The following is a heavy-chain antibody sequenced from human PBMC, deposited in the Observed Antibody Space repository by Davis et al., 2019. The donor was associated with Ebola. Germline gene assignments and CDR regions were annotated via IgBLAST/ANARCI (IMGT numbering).Heavy chain of an antibody. Sequence: ASVKVSCKASGYTFTGYYMHWVRQAPGQGLEWMGWINPNSGGTNYAQKLQGRVTMTRDTSISTAYMELSRLRSDDTAVYYCARGHLGGVIVLTSGFDPWGQGTLVTVSS. J-gene: IGHJ5*02. V-gene: IGHV1-2*02. CDR3: ARGHLGGVIVLTSGFDP. D-gene: IGHD3-16*02. CDR2: INPNSGGT. CDR1: GYTFTGYY.